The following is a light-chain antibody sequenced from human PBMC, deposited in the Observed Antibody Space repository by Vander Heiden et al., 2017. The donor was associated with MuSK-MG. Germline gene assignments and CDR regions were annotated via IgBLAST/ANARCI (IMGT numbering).Light chain of an antibody. CDR2: DAS. CDR1: QDISKN. J-gene: IGKJ5*01. V-gene: IGKV1-33*01. Sequence: DIRMTQSPSSLSASVGDSVTITCQASQDISKNLIWYQQRPGKAPKLLIFDASNLEAGVPSRFSGSGSATDYTLTIRSLQPEDIATYYCQQYDDLPITFGQGTRLEMK. CDR3: QQYDDLPIT.